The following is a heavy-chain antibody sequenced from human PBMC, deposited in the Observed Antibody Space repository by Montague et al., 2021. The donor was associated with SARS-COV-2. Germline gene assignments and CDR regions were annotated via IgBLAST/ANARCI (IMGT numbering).Heavy chain of an antibody. J-gene: IGHJ3*02. Sequence: ETLSLTCNVSGGSISSTSYYWGWIRQPPGKGLEWIGSISFSGSTYYKSSLKSRVTISVDTSKNQFSLRLSPVTAADTAMYYCARHITGSGNAFDIWGQGTMVTVSS. CDR1: GGSISSTSYY. D-gene: IGHD3-10*01. CDR3: ARHITGSGNAFDI. CDR2: ISFSGST. V-gene: IGHV4-39*01.